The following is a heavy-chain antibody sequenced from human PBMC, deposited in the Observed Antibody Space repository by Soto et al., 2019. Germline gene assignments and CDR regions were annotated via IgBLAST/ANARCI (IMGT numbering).Heavy chain of an antibody. V-gene: IGHV3-7*01. J-gene: IGHJ5*02. Sequence: GGSLRLSCAASGFTFSSYGMSWVRHAPGKGLEWVANIKQDGSEKYYVDSVKGRFTISRDNAKNSLYLQMNSLRAEDTAVYYCARSIAARLNWFDPWGQGTLGTVSS. CDR3: ARSIAARLNWFDP. D-gene: IGHD6-6*01. CDR1: GFTFSSYG. CDR2: IKQDGSEK.